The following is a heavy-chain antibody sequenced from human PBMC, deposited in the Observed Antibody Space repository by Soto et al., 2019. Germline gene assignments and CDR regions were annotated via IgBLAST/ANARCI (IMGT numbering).Heavy chain of an antibody. CDR2: ISTYSGKT. D-gene: IGHD2-15*01. Sequence: GASVKVSCKASGYTFTNYGISWVRQAPGQGLEWMGWISTYSGKTYYAQTLQGRLTMTTDTSTSTAYMELRSLRSDDTAVYYCARGGSYHWFEPWGQGTLVTVSS. J-gene: IGHJ5*02. CDR3: ARGGSYHWFEP. CDR1: GYTFTNYG. V-gene: IGHV1-18*04.